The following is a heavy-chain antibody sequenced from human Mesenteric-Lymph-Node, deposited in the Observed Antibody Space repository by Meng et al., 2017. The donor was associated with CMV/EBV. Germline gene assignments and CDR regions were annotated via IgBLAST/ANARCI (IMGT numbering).Heavy chain of an antibody. CDR3: ARSITASGY. V-gene: IGHV3-30-3*01. Sequence: GGSLRLSCAASGFTFSAYTMHWVRQAPGKGLEWVATVSYDGSSKYYADSVKGRITVSRDNSKNTLYLQMDSLRSEDTAVYYCARSITASGYWGQGTLVTVSS. J-gene: IGHJ4*02. CDR1: GFTFSAYT. D-gene: IGHD6-13*01. CDR2: VSYDGSSK.